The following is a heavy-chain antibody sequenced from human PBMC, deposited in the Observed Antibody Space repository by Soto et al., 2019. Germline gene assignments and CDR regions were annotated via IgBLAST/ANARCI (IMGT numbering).Heavy chain of an antibody. CDR1: GGSISSSSYY. J-gene: IGHJ4*02. D-gene: IGHD5-12*01. V-gene: IGHV4-39*01. CDR2: IYYSGST. CDR3: ASGRGYSGYEVYDY. Sequence: WETLSLTCTVSGGSISSSSYYWGWIRQPPGKGLEWIGSIYYSGSTYYNPSLKSRVTISVDTSKNQFSLKLSSVTAADTAVYYCASGRGYSGYEVYDYWGQGTLVTVSS.